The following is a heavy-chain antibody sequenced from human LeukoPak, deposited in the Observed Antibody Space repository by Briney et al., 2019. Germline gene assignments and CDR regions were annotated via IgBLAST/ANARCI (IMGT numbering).Heavy chain of an antibody. CDR3: ATVSWSRFRGSYYSRTFDY. CDR1: GNTFTDLS. D-gene: IGHD1-26*01. CDR2: FDPEDGET. Sequence: ASVTVSCKVSGNTFTDLSMNWVRQAPGKGLEWMGGFDPEDGETIYAQKFQGRVTMTEDTSTDTAYMELSSLRSEDTAVYYCATVSWSRFRGSYYSRTFDYWGQGTLVTVSS. V-gene: IGHV1-24*01. J-gene: IGHJ4*02.